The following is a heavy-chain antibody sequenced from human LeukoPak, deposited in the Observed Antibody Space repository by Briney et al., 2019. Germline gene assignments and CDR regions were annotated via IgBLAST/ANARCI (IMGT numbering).Heavy chain of an antibody. Sequence: SETLSLTCAVYGGSFSGYYWNWIRQPPGKGLEWIGEINHSGSTNYNPSLKSRVTISVDTSKNQFSLKLTSVTAADTAVYYCARDEGYCNSTSCYRLFDPWGQGTQVTVSS. CDR1: GGSFSGYY. D-gene: IGHD2-2*01. J-gene: IGHJ5*02. CDR3: ARDEGYCNSTSCYRLFDP. V-gene: IGHV4-34*01. CDR2: INHSGST.